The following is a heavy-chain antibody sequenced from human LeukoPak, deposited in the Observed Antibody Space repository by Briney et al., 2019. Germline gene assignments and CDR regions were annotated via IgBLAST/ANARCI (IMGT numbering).Heavy chain of an antibody. CDR2: ISDSSTYI. CDR3: VRDFFSGCTDPLSCLRMVRGANDRHERDY. D-gene: IGHD3-10*01. Sequence: GGSLRLSCAASGFTFSTYNMNWVRQAPGKGLEWVSSISDSSTYIYYTDSLKGRFTISRDNSKNSLYLQMNSLRAEDTAVYYCVRDFFSGCTDPLSCLRMVRGANDRHERDYWGQGTLVTVSS. V-gene: IGHV3-21*04. CDR1: GFTFSTYN. J-gene: IGHJ4*02.